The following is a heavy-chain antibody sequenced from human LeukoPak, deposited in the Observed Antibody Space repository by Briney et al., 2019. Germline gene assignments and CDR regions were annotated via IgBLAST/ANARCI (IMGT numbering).Heavy chain of an antibody. V-gene: IGHV4-39*01. D-gene: IGHD4-11*01. CDR3: ARRGTVTTERFDY. CDR1: GGSISSSSYY. CDR2: IYYSGST. J-gene: IGHJ4*02. Sequence: SETLSLTCTVSGGSISSSSYYWGWIRQPPGKGLEWIGSIYYSGSTYYNPSLKSRFTISVDTSKNQFSLKLSSATAADTAVYYCARRGTVTTERFDYWGQGTLVTVSS.